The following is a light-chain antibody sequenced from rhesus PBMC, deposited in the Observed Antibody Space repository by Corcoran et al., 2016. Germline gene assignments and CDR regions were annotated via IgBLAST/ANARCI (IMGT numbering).Light chain of an antibody. Sequence: QVILTQSPAILSLSPGERATLSCRASQSVGSNLAWYQQKPGQAPVLLIYGGSSRAIGIPDRFSGSGSGTEVTLTISSLAPEDFAIYSCQHYTTSPPYSFGQGAKVEIK. V-gene: IGKV3-53*01. CDR1: QSVGSN. J-gene: IGKJ2*01. CDR3: QHYTTSPPYS. CDR2: GGS.